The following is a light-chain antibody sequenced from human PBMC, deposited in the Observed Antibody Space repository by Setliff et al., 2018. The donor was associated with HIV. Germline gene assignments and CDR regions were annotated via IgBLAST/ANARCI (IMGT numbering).Light chain of an antibody. V-gene: IGLV2-14*01. CDR2: EVT. CDR3: CSYGSSDTFV. Sequence: QSALTQPASVSGSPGQSITISCTGTSSDVGAYNYVSWYQQRPGKAPKLIMYEVTKWPSGISDRFSGSKSGNTASLTISGLQADDEADYYCCSYGSSDTFVFGTGTRSPS. J-gene: IGLJ1*01. CDR1: SSDVGAYNY.